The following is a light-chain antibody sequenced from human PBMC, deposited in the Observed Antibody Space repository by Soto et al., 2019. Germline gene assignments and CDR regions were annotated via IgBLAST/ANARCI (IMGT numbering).Light chain of an antibody. CDR1: QSVSSSY. CDR3: QQYGSSHHT. CDR2: GAS. J-gene: IGKJ2*01. V-gene: IGKV3-20*01. Sequence: EIVLTQSPGTLSLSPGERATLSCRASQSVSSSYLAWYQHKPGQAPRLLIYGASSRATGIPDRFSGSGSGTDFTLTISRLEPKDFAVYYCQQYGSSHHTFGQGTKLEIK.